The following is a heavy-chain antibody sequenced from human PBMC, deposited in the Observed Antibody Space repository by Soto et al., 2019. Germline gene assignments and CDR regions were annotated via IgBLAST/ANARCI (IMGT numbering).Heavy chain of an antibody. D-gene: IGHD2-21*02. CDR2: VSGSGDST. V-gene: IGHV3-23*01. CDR1: AFTFSSYA. J-gene: IGHJ1*01. Sequence: EVQLLESGGGLAQPGGSLRLSCAASAFTFSSYAMSWVRQAPGKGLEWVSAVSGSGDSTYYADSVKGRFTISRDNSKNTLYLQMTSLRAEDTAVYYCATGRARDCPGCTQHSWAQGPLVTVSS. CDR3: ATGRARDCPGCTQHS.